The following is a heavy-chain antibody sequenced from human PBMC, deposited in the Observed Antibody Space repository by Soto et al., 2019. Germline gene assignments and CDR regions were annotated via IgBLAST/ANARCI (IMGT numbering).Heavy chain of an antibody. CDR2: IVVGSGNT. CDR1: GFTFTSSA. Sequence: SVKVSCKASGFTFTSSAVQWVRQARGQRLEWIGWIVVGSGNTNYAQKFQERVTITRDMSTSTAYMELSSLRSEDTAVYYCEAEYSSSLFYWNWGQGTLVTVSS. V-gene: IGHV1-58*01. D-gene: IGHD6-6*01. CDR3: EAEYSSSLFYWN. J-gene: IGHJ4*02.